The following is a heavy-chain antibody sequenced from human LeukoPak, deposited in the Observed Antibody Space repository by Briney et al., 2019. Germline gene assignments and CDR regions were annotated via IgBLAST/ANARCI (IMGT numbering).Heavy chain of an antibody. CDR1: GYTLTELS. CDR2: FDPEDGET. Sequence: ASVKVSRKVSGYTLTELSMHWVRRAPGKGLEWMRGFDPEDGETIYAQKFQGRVTMTEDTSTDTAYMELSSLRSEDTAVYYCATGRRPYYYYYYMDVWGKGTTVTVSS. V-gene: IGHV1-24*01. CDR3: ATGRRPYYYYYYMDV. J-gene: IGHJ6*03.